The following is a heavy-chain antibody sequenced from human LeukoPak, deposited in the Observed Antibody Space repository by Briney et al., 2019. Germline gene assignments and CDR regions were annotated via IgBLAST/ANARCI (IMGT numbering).Heavy chain of an antibody. V-gene: IGHV3-23*01. J-gene: IGHJ4*02. CDR1: GSTFSTYP. CDR2: IIGNSVTI. D-gene: IGHD1-26*01. Sequence: GESLRLSCTASGSTFSTYPMTWVRQAPGQGLEWVSAIIGNSVTIYYADSVKGRFTISRDNSKNTLYLQMYSLRAEDTAVYYCAKILSGTYSFDLWGQGTLVTVSS. CDR3: AKILSGTYSFDL.